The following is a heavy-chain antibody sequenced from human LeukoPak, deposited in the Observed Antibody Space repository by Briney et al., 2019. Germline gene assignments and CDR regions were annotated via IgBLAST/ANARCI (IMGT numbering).Heavy chain of an antibody. Sequence: GGSLRLSCAASGFSVSNNYMSWVRQAPGKGLEWVGRIKSKTDGGTPDYAAPVKGRFTILRDDSKNTLYLQMNSLTTEDTAVYYCTYHFDSSGYYRTRNFDFWGQGTLVTVSS. J-gene: IGHJ4*02. CDR2: IKSKTDGGTP. V-gene: IGHV3-15*01. D-gene: IGHD3-22*01. CDR3: TYHFDSSGYYRTRNFDF. CDR1: GFSVSNNY.